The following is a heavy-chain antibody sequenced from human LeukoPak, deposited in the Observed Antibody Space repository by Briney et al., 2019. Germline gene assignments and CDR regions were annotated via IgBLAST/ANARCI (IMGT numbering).Heavy chain of an antibody. Sequence: GASVKVSFKASGFTFTSYYMHWVRQAPGQGLEWMGIINPSGGSTSYAQKFQGRVTMTRDTSTSTVYMELSSLRSDDTAVYYCAREGGQQLGIDYWGQGTLVTVSS. CDR2: INPSGGST. D-gene: IGHD6-13*01. CDR1: GFTFTSYY. J-gene: IGHJ4*02. V-gene: IGHV1-46*01. CDR3: AREGGQQLGIDY.